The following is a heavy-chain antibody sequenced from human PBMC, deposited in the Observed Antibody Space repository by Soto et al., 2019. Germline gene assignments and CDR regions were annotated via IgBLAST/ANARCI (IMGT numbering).Heavy chain of an antibody. J-gene: IGHJ6*02. V-gene: IGHV1-69*01. CDR2: IIPIFGTA. CDR3: ARSQGGSSSLDIYYYYYYGMDV. Sequence: APVKVCWEAPRGTFDSNASSWVRQAPGQGLGWMGGIIPIFGTANYAQKFQGRVTITADESTSTGYMELSSLRSEDTAVYYCARSQGGSSSLDIYYYYYYGMDVWGQGTTVTVSS. D-gene: IGHD2-15*01. CDR1: RGTFDSNA.